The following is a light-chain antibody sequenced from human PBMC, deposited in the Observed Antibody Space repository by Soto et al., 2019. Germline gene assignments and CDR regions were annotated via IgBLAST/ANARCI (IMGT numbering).Light chain of an antibody. Sequence: QSALTQPASVSGSPGQSITISCTGTSSDIGGYNYVSWYQQHPGKAPKLIIYDVSNRPSGVSNRFSGSKSGSTASLTISGLQAEDEADYYCSSYTSSGTYVIFGGGTKLTVL. J-gene: IGLJ2*01. CDR1: SSDIGGYNY. CDR2: DVS. V-gene: IGLV2-14*03. CDR3: SSYTSSGTYVI.